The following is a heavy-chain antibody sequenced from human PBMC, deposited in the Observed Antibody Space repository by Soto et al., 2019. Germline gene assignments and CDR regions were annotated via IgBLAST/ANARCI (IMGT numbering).Heavy chain of an antibody. CDR1: GGSFSGYY. CDR3: ATGVQLWDYYYYYGLEV. D-gene: IGHD5-18*01. Sequence: SETLSLTCAVYGGSFSGYYWSCIRQPPGKGLEGIGESNHSGSTNYNPSLKSRVTISVDTSKNQFSLKLSSVTAADTALYYCATGVQLWDYYYYYGLEVWGQGTTLTVSS. CDR2: SNHSGST. V-gene: IGHV4-34*01. J-gene: IGHJ6*02.